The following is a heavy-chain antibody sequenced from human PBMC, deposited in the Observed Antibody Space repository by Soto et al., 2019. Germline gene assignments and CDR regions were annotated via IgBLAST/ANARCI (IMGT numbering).Heavy chain of an antibody. CDR1: AGSISSGDYY. Sequence: SETLSLTCTVSAGSISSGDYYWSWIRQHPGKGLEWIGYIYYSGSTYYNPSLKSRVTISVDTSKNQFSLKLSSVTAADTAVYYCARWWSGSRQGFDPWGQGTLVTVS. D-gene: IGHD3-3*01. V-gene: IGHV4-31*03. CDR3: ARWWSGSRQGFDP. CDR2: IYYSGST. J-gene: IGHJ5*02.